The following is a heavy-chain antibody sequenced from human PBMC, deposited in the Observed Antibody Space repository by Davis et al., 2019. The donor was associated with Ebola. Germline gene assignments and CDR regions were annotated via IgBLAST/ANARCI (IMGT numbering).Heavy chain of an antibody. CDR1: GYTFTTFG. CDR3: ARGILAEGLDS. J-gene: IGHJ4*02. CDR2: ISPYNGNT. Sequence: ASVKVSCKASGYTFTTFGISWVRQAPGQGLEWMGWISPYNGNTNYAQKLQGRVTMTTDRSTTTAYMELSSLRSEDTAVYYCARGILAEGLDSWGQGTLVSVSS. V-gene: IGHV1-18*01. D-gene: IGHD5-18*01.